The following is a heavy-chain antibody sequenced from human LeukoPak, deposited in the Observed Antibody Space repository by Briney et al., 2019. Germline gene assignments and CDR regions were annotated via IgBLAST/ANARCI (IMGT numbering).Heavy chain of an antibody. CDR1: GGFISSHY. CDR3: ARAPSVPARLLPTV. D-gene: IGHD3-10*02. CDR2: ISYSGST. J-gene: IGHJ4*02. Sequence: SETLSLTCTVSGGFISSHYWSWIRQPPGKGLEWIGYISYSGSTNYNPSLKSRVTISVDTSKNQFSLKLSSVTAADTAVYYCARAPSVPARLLPTVWGQGTLVTVSS. V-gene: IGHV4-59*11.